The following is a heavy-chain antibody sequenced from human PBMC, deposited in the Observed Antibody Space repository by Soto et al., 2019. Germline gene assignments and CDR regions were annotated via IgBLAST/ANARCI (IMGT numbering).Heavy chain of an antibody. CDR2: INLDDSDT. D-gene: IGHD3-22*01. CDR1: GDTFGRFW. Sequence: PGEFLTISGTSAGDTFGRFWIAWVRQVPEKGLEWMGTINLDDSDTTYSPSFQGQVTISADKSLNTAYLQWNSLKASDTAIFFCAKSDYFHTSGSLYGLDVWGQGTTVTVSS. CDR3: AKSDYFHTSGSLYGLDV. J-gene: IGHJ6*02. V-gene: IGHV5-51*01.